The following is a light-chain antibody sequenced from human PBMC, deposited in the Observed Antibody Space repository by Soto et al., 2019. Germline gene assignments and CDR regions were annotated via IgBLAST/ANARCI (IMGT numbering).Light chain of an antibody. CDR3: QHRTNWPPAIS. V-gene: IGKV3-11*01. CDR1: RSVSAS. J-gene: IGKJ5*01. Sequence: EIVLTQSPATLSLSPGERATLSCRASRSVSASLAWYQLKPGQAPRLLIYDASNRATDIPARFSGSGSGTDFTLTISSLEPEDFAFYYCQHRTNWPPAISFGQGTRLEIK. CDR2: DAS.